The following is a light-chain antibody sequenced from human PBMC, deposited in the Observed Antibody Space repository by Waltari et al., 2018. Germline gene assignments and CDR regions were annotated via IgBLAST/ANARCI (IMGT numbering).Light chain of an antibody. Sequence: QQREEGPVCLMEVDSDGSHRKGDEIPDRFSGSSSGAERYLGISSLQSEDEADYFCQTGGHGTWVFGGGTKLTVL. CDR2: VDSDGSH. V-gene: IGLV4-69*01. CDR3: QTGGHGTWV. J-gene: IGLJ3*02.